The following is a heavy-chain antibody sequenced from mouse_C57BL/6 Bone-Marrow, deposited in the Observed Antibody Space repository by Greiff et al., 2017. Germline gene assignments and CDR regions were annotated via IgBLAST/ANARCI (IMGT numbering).Heavy chain of an antibody. Sequence: VQLQQSGAELVRPGASVKLSCKASGYTFTDYYINWVKQRPGQGLEWIARIYPGSGNTYYNEKFKGKATLTAAKSSSTAYMQLSSLTSEDTAVYVCARRVARLEGAFDYWGQGTTLTVSA. D-gene: IGHD1-2*01. J-gene: IGHJ2*01. V-gene: IGHV1-76*01. CDR2: IYPGSGNT. CDR3: ARRVARLEGAFDY. CDR1: GYTFTDYY.